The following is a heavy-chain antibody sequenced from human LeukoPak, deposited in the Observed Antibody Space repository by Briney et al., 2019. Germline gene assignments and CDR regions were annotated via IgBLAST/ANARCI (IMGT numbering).Heavy chain of an antibody. D-gene: IGHD3-9*01. J-gene: IGHJ3*02. Sequence: GGSLRLSCAASGIIVSSDYMSWVRQAPGKGLEGVSVLSSGGTTDYADSVKGRFTISRDDSKNTLYLQMNSLRVEDTAVYYCARDLETDISDSIDIWGQGTVVTVSS. V-gene: IGHV3-66*01. CDR2: LSSGGTT. CDR1: GIIVSSDY. CDR3: ARDLETDISDSIDI.